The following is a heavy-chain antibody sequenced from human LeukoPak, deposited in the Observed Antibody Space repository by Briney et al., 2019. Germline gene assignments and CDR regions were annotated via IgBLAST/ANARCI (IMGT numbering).Heavy chain of an antibody. Sequence: SVKVSCKASGGTFSSYAISWVRQAPGQGLEWMGGIIPIFGTANYAQKFQGRVTITADESTSTAYMELSSLRFEDTAVYYCARDWGIEGRDIPVAGRSDYYFGLDVWGPGTTVTVSS. D-gene: IGHD6-19*01. CDR2: IIPIFGTA. CDR1: GGTFSSYA. J-gene: IGHJ6*02. CDR3: ARDWGIEGRDIPVAGRSDYYFGLDV. V-gene: IGHV1-69*13.